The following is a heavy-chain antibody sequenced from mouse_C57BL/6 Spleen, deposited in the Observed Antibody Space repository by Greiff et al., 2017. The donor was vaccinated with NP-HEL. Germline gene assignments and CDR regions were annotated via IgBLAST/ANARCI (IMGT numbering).Heavy chain of an antibody. CDR2: INPSNGGT. CDR1: GYTFTSYW. J-gene: IGHJ2*01. CDR3: ARSGGGNYEDRDFDY. D-gene: IGHD2-1*01. Sequence: QVQLQQPGTELVKPGASVKLSCKASGYTFTSYWRHWVKQRPGQGLEWIGNINPSNGGTNYNEKFKSKATLTVDKSSSTAYMQLSSLTSEDSAVYYCARSGGGNYEDRDFDYWGQGTTLTGSS. V-gene: IGHV1-53*01.